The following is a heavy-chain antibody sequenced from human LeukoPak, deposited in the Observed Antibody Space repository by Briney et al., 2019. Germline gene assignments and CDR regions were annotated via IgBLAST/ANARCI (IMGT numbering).Heavy chain of an antibody. D-gene: IGHD1-26*01. CDR3: ARPLSRSYDGDFDY. Sequence: PGGCLRLSCAASGFTFSSYGMHWVRQAPGKGLEWVAVISYDGSNKYYADSVKGRFTISRDNSKNTLYLQMNSLRAEDTAVYYCARPLSRSYDGDFDYWGQGTLVTVSS. J-gene: IGHJ4*02. CDR1: GFTFSSYG. CDR2: ISYDGSNK. V-gene: IGHV3-30*03.